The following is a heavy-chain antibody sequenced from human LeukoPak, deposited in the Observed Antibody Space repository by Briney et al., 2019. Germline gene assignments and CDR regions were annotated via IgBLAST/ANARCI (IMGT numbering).Heavy chain of an antibody. Sequence: GGSLRLSCAASGFTFSSYAMHWVRQAPGKGLEGVAVISYDGNNKYYADSVKGRFTISRDNSRNTLYLQMNSLRAEDTAVYYCARDHPTSYWGQGTLVTVSS. V-gene: IGHV3-30*04. CDR1: GFTFSSYA. CDR3: ARDHPTSY. CDR2: ISYDGNNK. J-gene: IGHJ4*02.